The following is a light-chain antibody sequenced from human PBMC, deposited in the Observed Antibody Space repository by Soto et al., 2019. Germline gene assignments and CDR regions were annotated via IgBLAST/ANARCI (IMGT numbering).Light chain of an antibody. Sequence: PGSLSLSPVGRVTLSSGASQSVSDNLAWYQQKPGQAPRLLIYGASIRATDIPARFSGSGSGTDFSLTISSLQSEDFAVYYCQQYNDSPLTFGRGTKVDIK. V-gene: IGKV3D-15*01. CDR3: QQYNDSPLT. J-gene: IGKJ4*02. CDR2: GAS. CDR1: QSVSDN.